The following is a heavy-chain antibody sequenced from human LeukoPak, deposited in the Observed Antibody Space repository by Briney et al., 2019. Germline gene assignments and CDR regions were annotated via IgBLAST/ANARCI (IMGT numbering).Heavy chain of an antibody. CDR1: GGSISSSSYY. V-gene: IGHV4-39*07. CDR3: ARQFLVGSTFHAFDL. Sequence: SETLSLTCTVSGGSISSSSYYWGWIRQPPGKGLEWIGSIYYSGSTYYNPSLKSRVTISVDTSKNQFSLKLTSVTAADMAVYFCARQFLVGSTFHAFDLWGQGTRVTVPS. D-gene: IGHD1-26*01. CDR2: IYYSGST. J-gene: IGHJ3*01.